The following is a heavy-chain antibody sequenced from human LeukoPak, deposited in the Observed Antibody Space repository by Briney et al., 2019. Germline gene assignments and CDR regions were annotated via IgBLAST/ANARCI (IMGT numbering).Heavy chain of an antibody. CDR1: GYTFTSYG. D-gene: IGHD5-12*01. CDR2: ISAYNGNT. Sequence: ASVKVSCKASGYTFTSYGISRVRQAPGQGLEWMGWISAYNGNTNYAQKLQGRVTMTTDTSTSTAYMELRSLRSDDTAVYYCARARYSGYYFDYWGQGTLVTVSS. CDR3: ARARYSGYYFDY. J-gene: IGHJ4*02. V-gene: IGHV1-18*01.